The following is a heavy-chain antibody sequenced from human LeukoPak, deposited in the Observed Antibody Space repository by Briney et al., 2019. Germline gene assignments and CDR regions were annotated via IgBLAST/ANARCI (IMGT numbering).Heavy chain of an antibody. J-gene: IGHJ4*02. CDR2: IRSKANSHAT. CDR3: TSTRSSGRGY. CDR1: GFTFSGSA. Sequence: GGSLRLSCAASGFTFSGSAMHWVRQASGKGLEWVGRIRSKANSHATACAASVKGRFTISRDDSKNTAYLQMNSLKTEDTAVYYCTSTRSSGRGYWGQGTLVTVSS. D-gene: IGHD6-19*01. V-gene: IGHV3-73*01.